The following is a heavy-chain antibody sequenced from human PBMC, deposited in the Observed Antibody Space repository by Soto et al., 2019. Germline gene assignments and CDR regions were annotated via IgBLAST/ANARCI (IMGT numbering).Heavy chain of an antibody. D-gene: IGHD4-17*01. CDR1: GFTFSSYG. Sequence: GGSLRLSCAASGFTFSSYGMHWVRQAPGKGLEWVAVISYDGSNKYYADSVKGRFTISRDNSKNTLYLQMNSLRAEDTAVYYCAKDFYGEGPPNYWGQGTLVTVSS. CDR2: ISYDGSNK. J-gene: IGHJ4*02. CDR3: AKDFYGEGPPNY. V-gene: IGHV3-30*18.